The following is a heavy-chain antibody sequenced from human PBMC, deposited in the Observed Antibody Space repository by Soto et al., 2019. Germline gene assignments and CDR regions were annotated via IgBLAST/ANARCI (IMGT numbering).Heavy chain of an antibody. V-gene: IGHV3-30*18. CDR1: GFTFSSYG. CDR2: ISYDGSNK. Sequence: QVQLVESGGGVVQPGRSLRLSCAASGFTFSSYGMHWVRQAPGKGLEWVAVISYDGSNKYYADSVKGRFTISRDNSKNTLYLQMISLRAEDAAVYSCAKGRGYSGSPPDFWGQGTLVTVSS. CDR3: AKGRGYSGSPPDF. J-gene: IGHJ4*02. D-gene: IGHD5-12*01.